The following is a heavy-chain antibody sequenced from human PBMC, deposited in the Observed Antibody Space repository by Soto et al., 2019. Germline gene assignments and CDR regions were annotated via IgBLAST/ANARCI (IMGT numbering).Heavy chain of an antibody. V-gene: IGHV3-23*01. CDR1: GFTFSSYS. D-gene: IGHD6-19*01. CDR2: ISGSGGST. J-gene: IGHJ6*02. Sequence: GGLRLSCAASGFTFSSYSMTCVRQAPGGGLEWVSTISGSGGSTYYADSVKGRFTISRDNSKNTLYLQMNSLRAEDTAVYYCAGGPRGIAVAVTYYYYYGMDVWGQGTTVTVSS. CDR3: AGGPRGIAVAVTYYYYYGMDV.